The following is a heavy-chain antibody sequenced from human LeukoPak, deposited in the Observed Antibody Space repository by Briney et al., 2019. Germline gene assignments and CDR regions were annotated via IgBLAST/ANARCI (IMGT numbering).Heavy chain of an antibody. Sequence: SETLSLTCTVSGASISSHYWSWIRQSPGKGLEWIGYISYSGITNYNPSLKSRVTISVDTSKNQFSLKLSSVTAADTAVYYCARVGSSGYYYGGDFDYWGQGTLVTVSS. CDR3: ARVGSSGYYYGGDFDY. J-gene: IGHJ4*02. V-gene: IGHV4-59*11. D-gene: IGHD3-22*01. CDR2: ISYSGIT. CDR1: GASISSHY.